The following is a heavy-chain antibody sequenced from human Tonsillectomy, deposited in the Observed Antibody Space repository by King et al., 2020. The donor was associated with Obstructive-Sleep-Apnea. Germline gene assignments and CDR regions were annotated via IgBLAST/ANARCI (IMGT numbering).Heavy chain of an antibody. J-gene: IGHJ2*01. Sequence: QLVQSGGGVVQPGRSLRLSCAASGFTFSSYAMHWVRQAPGKGLEWVAVISYDGSNKYYADSVKVRFTISRDNSKNTLYLQMNSLRAEDTAVYYCARDTNYYDSSGYYFNWYFDLWGRGTLVTVSS. V-gene: IGHV3-30*04. CDR2: ISYDGSNK. D-gene: IGHD3-22*01. CDR1: GFTFSSYA. CDR3: ARDTNYYDSSGYYFNWYFDL.